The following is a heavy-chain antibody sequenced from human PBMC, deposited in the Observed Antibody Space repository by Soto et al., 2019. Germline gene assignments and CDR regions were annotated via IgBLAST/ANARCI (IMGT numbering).Heavy chain of an antibody. Sequence: EVQLVESGGGLVQTGGSLRLSCAASGFTFSNYWMSWVRQAPGKGLVWVSRINSDGSVSSYADSVKGRLTISRDNVKNTLYLQKDSLRAEDTAVYYCARGDCVGGPCYSLAGSFYYYMDVWGKGTPVTVFS. CDR3: ARGDCVGGPCYSLAGSFYYYMDV. CDR2: INSDGSVS. D-gene: IGHD2-15*01. V-gene: IGHV3-74*01. J-gene: IGHJ6*03. CDR1: GFTFSNYW.